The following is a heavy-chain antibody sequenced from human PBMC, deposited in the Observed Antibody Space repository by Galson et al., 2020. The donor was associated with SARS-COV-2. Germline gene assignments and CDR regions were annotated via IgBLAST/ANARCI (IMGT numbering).Heavy chain of an antibody. CDR2: IDPVDSDT. CDR3: ARQACPTSACSISQAYFDF. D-gene: IGHD2-21*02. CDR1: GYSFTKYW. V-gene: IGHV5-51*01. J-gene: IGHJ4*02. Sequence: KIGESLKISCKGSGYSFTKYWIGWVRQTPGKGLEWMGIIDPVDSDTRYSPSFQGQVPISVDKSVSTAFLQWSSLKASDTAVYYCARQACPTSACSISQAYFDFWGQGTLVTVSS.